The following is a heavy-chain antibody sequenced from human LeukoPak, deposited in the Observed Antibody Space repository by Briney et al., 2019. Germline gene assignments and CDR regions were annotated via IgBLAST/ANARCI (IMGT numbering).Heavy chain of an antibody. V-gene: IGHV4-34*01. J-gene: IGHJ4*02. CDR3: ARRDFALFGVITSFDS. CDR1: GESFSGFY. CDR2: INHSGDI. D-gene: IGHD3-3*01. Sequence: SETLSLTCGVYGESFSGFYWSWIRQTPGKGLKWIGEINHSGDINYNPSLESRVTISVDTSKRQFSLRLSSVTAADTAVYYCARRDFALFGVITSFDSWGQGTRVTISS.